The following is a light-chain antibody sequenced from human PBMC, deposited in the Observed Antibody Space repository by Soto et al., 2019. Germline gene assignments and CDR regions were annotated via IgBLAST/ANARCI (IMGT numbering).Light chain of an antibody. CDR3: QQYNNWPPCT. CDR1: QSVGSN. Sequence: EIVMTQSPATLSVSPGERATLSCRASQSVGSNLAWYQQKPGQAPRLLIYRAATRATGIPARFSGSGSGTEFTLTISSMQSEDFAVYHCQQYNNWPPCTFGQGTKVEIK. V-gene: IGKV3-15*01. CDR2: RAA. J-gene: IGKJ1*01.